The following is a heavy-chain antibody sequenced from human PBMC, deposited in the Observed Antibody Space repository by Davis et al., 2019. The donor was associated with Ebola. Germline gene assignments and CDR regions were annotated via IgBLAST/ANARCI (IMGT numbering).Heavy chain of an antibody. V-gene: IGHV1-8*03. Sequence: ASVKVSCKASGYTFTSYDINWVRQATGQGLEWMGWMNPNSGNTGYAQEFQGRVTITRDTSISTAYMELSSLRSEDTAVYYCARAPPSYYDFWSGYTYYFDYWGQGTLVTVSS. J-gene: IGHJ4*02. CDR2: MNPNSGNT. CDR1: GYTFTSYD. CDR3: ARAPPSYYDFWSGYTYYFDY. D-gene: IGHD3-3*01.